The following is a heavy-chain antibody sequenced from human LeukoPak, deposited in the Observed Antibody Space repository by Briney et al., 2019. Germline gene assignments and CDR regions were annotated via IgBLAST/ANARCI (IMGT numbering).Heavy chain of an antibody. Sequence: GGSLRLSCEASGLTFSNSWMHWVRQAPGKGLVWVSRINNDGTTVSYADSVKGRFTISRDNAKNTLYLQMNRLRAEDTAVYYCARVSGLGMNEYYQHWGQGTLVTVAS. CDR2: INNDGTTV. CDR1: GLTFSNSW. V-gene: IGHV3-74*01. J-gene: IGHJ1*01. D-gene: IGHD3-10*01. CDR3: ARVSGLGMNEYYQH.